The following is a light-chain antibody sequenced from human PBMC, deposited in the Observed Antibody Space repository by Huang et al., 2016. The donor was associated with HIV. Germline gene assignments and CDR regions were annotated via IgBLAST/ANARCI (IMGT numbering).Light chain of an antibody. J-gene: IGKJ4*01. V-gene: IGKV1-NL1*01. CDR1: QAIDNS. CDR2: AAS. Sequence: DIQMTQSPSSLSASVGDRVTFTCRASQAIDNSLAWYQQKPGKAPKLLVYAASRLQRMVPSRCSGSRSGSDYTLTISSLQPEDFGTYYCQQYYRTRLTFGGGTRVEIK. CDR3: QQYYRTRLT.